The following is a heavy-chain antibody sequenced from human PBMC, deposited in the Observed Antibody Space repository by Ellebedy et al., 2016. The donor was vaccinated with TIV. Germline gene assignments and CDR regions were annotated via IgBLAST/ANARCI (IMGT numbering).Heavy chain of an antibody. CDR3: ARHEGSSYDFWGMIDY. Sequence: MPSETLSLTCTVSGGSISSYYWSWIRQPPGKGLEWIGYIYYSGSTNYNPSLKSRVTISVDTSKNQFSLKLSSVTAADTAVYYCARHEGSSYDFWGMIDYWGQGTLVTVSS. V-gene: IGHV4-59*08. J-gene: IGHJ4*02. CDR1: GGSISSYY. CDR2: IYYSGST. D-gene: IGHD3-3*01.